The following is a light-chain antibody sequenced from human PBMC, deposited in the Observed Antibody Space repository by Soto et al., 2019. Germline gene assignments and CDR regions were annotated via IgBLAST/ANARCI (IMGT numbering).Light chain of an antibody. CDR2: VAS. Sequence: EIVMTQSPVTLSVSPGDRATLSCRASQSVNSNLAWYQHKPGQTPKLLIYVASTRATGIPARFSGSGSGTELTLTISSLQSEDFAVYYCQQYNVWRLTFGGGTKVEFK. CDR1: QSVNSN. V-gene: IGKV3-15*01. CDR3: QQYNVWRLT. J-gene: IGKJ4*01.